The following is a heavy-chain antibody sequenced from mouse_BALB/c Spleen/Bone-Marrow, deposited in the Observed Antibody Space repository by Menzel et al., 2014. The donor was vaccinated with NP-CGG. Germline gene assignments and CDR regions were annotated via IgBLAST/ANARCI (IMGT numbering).Heavy chain of an antibody. D-gene: IGHD2-10*01. J-gene: IGHJ4*01. CDR3: TRRSLLSDYYSMDY. V-gene: IGHV1S81*02. CDR2: IDPSNGGT. Sequence: QVQLQQSGAELVKPGASVKLSCKASGYTFTSYWMHWVKQRPGQGLEWIGEIDPSNGGTNFNERFKSKASLTVDKSSGTAYMQLNSLTSEDSAVYYCTRRSLLSDYYSMDYWGQGTSVTVTS. CDR1: GYTFTSYW.